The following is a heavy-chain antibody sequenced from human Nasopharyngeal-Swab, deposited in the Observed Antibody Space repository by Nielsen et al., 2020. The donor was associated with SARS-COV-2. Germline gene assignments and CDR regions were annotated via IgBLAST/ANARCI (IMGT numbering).Heavy chain of an antibody. CDR2: ISLSGGGT. CDR3: AKGRTYCSGTSCFSFDS. CDR1: GFTFSSYA. V-gene: IGHV3-23*01. D-gene: IGHD2-2*01. Sequence: LSLTGAASGFTFSSYAMSWVRQAPGKGLEWVSGISLSGGGTYYADSVKGRFTISRDNSKDTLNLQMHSLRAEDTAVYYCAKGRTYCSGTSCFSFDSWGQGTMVTVSS. J-gene: IGHJ4*02.